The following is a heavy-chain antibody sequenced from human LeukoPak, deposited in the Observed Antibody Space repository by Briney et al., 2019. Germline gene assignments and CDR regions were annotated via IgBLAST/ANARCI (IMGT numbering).Heavy chain of an antibody. V-gene: IGHV3-15*01. CDR3: TTDHSCGYYPENNYFDY. D-gene: IGHD3-22*01. CDR1: GFSVTNAW. Sequence: GGSLRLSCAASGFSVTNAWMNWVRQAPGKGLEWVGRLKSETDGGTTDYAAPVKGRFTISRDDSKNTLYLQMNSLKTEDTAVYYCTTDHSCGYYPENNYFDYWGQGTLVTVSS. CDR2: LKSETDGGTT. J-gene: IGHJ4*02.